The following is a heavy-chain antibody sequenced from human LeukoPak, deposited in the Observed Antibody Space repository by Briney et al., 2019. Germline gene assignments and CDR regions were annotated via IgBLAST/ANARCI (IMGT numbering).Heavy chain of an antibody. CDR1: GFTFSSYA. J-gene: IGHJ6*03. V-gene: IGHV3-23*01. D-gene: IGHD3-22*01. Sequence: GGSLRLSCAASGFTFSSYAMSWVRQAPGKGLEWVSAISCSGGSTYYADSVKGRFTISRDNSKNTLYPQMNSLRAEDTAVYYCAKDHSLLTYYDSSDRYMDVWGKGTTVTVSS. CDR3: AKDHSLLTYYDSSDRYMDV. CDR2: ISCSGGST.